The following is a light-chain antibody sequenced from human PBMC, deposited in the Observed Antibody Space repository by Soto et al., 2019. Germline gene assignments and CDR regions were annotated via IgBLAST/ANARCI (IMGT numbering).Light chain of an antibody. CDR3: QQSYSTPSIT. CDR2: AAS. V-gene: IGKV1-27*01. J-gene: IGKJ5*01. CDR1: QTISSW. Sequence: DIQMTQSPSTLSASVGDRVTITCRASQTISSWLAWYQQKPGKVPKLLIYAASTLQSGVPSRFSGSGSGTDFTLTISSLQPEDVATYYCQQSYSTPSITFGQGTRLEIK.